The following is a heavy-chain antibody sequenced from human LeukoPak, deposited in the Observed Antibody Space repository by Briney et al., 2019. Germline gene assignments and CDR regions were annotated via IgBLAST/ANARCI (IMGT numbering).Heavy chain of an antibody. Sequence: GGSLRLSCAASGFTFSSYWMSWVRQAPGKGLEWVANIKQDGSEKYYVDSVKGRFTISRDNAKNSLYLQMNSLRAEDTAVYYCARGPDFYSNSRYYYYYMDVWGKGTTVTVSS. J-gene: IGHJ6*03. D-gene: IGHD4-11*01. CDR3: ARGPDFYSNSRYYYYYMDV. V-gene: IGHV3-7*03. CDR2: IKQDGSEK. CDR1: GFTFSSYW.